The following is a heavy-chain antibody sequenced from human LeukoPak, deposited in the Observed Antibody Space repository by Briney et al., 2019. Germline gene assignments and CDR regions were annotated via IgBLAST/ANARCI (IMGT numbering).Heavy chain of an antibody. D-gene: IGHD2-2*01. CDR1: GFTFSSYA. CDR2: ISYDGSNK. J-gene: IGHJ6*02. CDR3: ARGYCSSTSRQYYYFYGMDV. Sequence: PGGSLRLSCAASGFTFSSYAMHWVRQAPGKGLEWVAVISYDGSNKYYADSVKGRFTISRDNSKNTLYLQTNSLRAEDTAVYYCARGYCSSTSRQYYYFYGMDVWGQGTTVTVSS. V-gene: IGHV3-30*04.